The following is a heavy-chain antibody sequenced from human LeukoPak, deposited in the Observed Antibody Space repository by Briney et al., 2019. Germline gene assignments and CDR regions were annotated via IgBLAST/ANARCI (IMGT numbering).Heavy chain of an antibody. CDR1: GYTFPSYG. D-gene: IGHD3-10*01. CDR3: ARIPVWFGEPSYYFDY. Sequence: ASVKVSCKASGYTFPSYGITWVRQAPGQGLEWMGWISAYNGNRNYAQKLQGRVTMTTDTSTSTAYMVLRSLRSGDTAVYYCARIPVWFGEPSYYFDYWGQGTLVTVSS. CDR2: ISAYNGNR. J-gene: IGHJ4*02. V-gene: IGHV1-18*01.